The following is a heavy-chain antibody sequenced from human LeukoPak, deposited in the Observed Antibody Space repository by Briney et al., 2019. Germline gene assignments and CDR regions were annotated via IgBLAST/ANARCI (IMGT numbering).Heavy chain of an antibody. D-gene: IGHD1-26*01. V-gene: IGHV3-23*01. Sequence: GGSLRLSCAASGFTSSSYGMSWVRQAPGKGLEWVSAISGSGGSTYYADSVKGRFTISRDNSKNTLYLQMNSLRAEDTAVYYCAKEPLYSGSYFDYWGQGTLVTVSS. CDR3: AKEPLYSGSYFDY. CDR1: GFTSSSYG. CDR2: ISGSGGST. J-gene: IGHJ4*02.